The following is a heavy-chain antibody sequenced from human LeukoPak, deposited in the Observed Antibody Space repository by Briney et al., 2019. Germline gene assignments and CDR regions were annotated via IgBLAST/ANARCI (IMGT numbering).Heavy chain of an antibody. CDR3: ARVYRYSSGWSHPIGY. Sequence: ASVKVSCKASGYTFTSYDINWVRQATRQGLEWMGWMNPNSGNTGYAQKFQGRVTMTRNTSISTAYMELSSLRSEDTAVYYCARVYRYSSGWSHPIGYWGQGTLVTVSS. CDR2: MNPNSGNT. J-gene: IGHJ4*02. D-gene: IGHD6-19*01. CDR1: GYTFTSYD. V-gene: IGHV1-8*01.